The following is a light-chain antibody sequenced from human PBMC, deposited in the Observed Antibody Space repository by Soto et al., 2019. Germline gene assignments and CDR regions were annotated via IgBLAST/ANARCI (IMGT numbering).Light chain of an antibody. V-gene: IGKV3-20*01. Sequence: DIVLTQSPVTLSVSPGERATLSCRASQSVCSGYLACYQQKPGQAPRLVIYAASTRATGIPDRFSGSGSGTDFNLTISTLEPEDVAVYYCQQYVRSLPITFGHGTKVDIK. CDR1: QSVCSGY. CDR3: QQYVRSLPIT. CDR2: AAS. J-gene: IGKJ3*01.